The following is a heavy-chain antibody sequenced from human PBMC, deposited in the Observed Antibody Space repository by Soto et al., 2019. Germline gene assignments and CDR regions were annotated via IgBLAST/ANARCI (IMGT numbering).Heavy chain of an antibody. D-gene: IGHD5-12*01. V-gene: IGHV4-34*01. J-gene: IGHJ4*02. CDR1: GGSFSGYY. CDR3: ARGGDSGYDLPRAG. CDR2: INHSGST. Sequence: PSETLSLTCAVYGGSFSGYYWSWIRQPPGKGLEWIGEINHSGSTNYNPSLKSRVTISVDTSKNQFSLKLSSVTAADTAVYYCARGGDSGYDLPRAGWGQGTMMTVYS.